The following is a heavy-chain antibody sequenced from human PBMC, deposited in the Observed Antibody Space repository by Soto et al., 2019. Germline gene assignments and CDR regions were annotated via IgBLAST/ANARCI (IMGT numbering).Heavy chain of an antibody. CDR1: GFTFSSSA. Sequence: PGGSLRLSCAASGFTFSSSAMSWVRQAPGKGLEWVSAISGGGSNTYYADSVKGRFTISRDNSKNTLYLQMNNLRADVMAVFLGGKGYMTRGFLGCWGEGTVVTISS. CDR2: ISGGGSNT. D-gene: IGHD3-3*01. CDR3: GKGYMTRGFLGC. V-gene: IGHV3-23*01. J-gene: IGHJ4*02.